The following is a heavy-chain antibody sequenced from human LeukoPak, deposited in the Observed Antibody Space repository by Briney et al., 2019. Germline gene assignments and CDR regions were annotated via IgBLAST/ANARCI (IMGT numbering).Heavy chain of an antibody. CDR2: INPSGGST. D-gene: IGHD5-18*01. V-gene: IGHV1-46*01. CDR1: GYTFTSYY. J-gene: IGHJ4*02. Sequence: ASVKVSCTASGYTFTSYYMHWVRQAPGQGLEWVGIINPSGGSTSYAQKFQGRVTMTRDMSTSTVYMELSSLRSEDTAVYYCARGAQLWLRFFDYWGQGTLVTVSS. CDR3: ARGAQLWLRFFDY.